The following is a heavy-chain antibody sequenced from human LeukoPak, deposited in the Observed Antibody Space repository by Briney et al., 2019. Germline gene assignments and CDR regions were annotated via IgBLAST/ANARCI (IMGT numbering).Heavy chain of an antibody. Sequence: VSGPTLVKPTQTLTLTCTFSGFSLSTSGVGVGWIRQPPGKALEWLALIYWNDDMRYSPSLKSRLTITKDTSKNQVVLTMTNMDPVDTATYYCAHFVAAGYFDYWGQGTLVTVSS. J-gene: IGHJ4*02. D-gene: IGHD6-13*01. CDR2: IYWNDDM. CDR1: GFSLSTSGVG. CDR3: AHFVAAGYFDY. V-gene: IGHV2-5*01.